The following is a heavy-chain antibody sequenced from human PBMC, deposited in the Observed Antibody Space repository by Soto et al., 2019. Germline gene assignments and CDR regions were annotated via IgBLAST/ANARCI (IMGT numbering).Heavy chain of an antibody. V-gene: IGHV4-34*01. CDR3: AKSRDGYRGKRWFDP. J-gene: IGHJ5*02. CDR2: INHSGST. D-gene: IGHD5-12*01. CDR1: GGSFSGYY. Sequence: QVQLQQWGAGLLKPSETLSLTCAVYGGSFSGYYWSWIRQPPGKGLEWIGEINHSGSTNYNPSLKSRVTISVDTSKNQFSLKLSSVTAADTAVYYCAKSRDGYRGKRWFDPWGQGTLVTVSS.